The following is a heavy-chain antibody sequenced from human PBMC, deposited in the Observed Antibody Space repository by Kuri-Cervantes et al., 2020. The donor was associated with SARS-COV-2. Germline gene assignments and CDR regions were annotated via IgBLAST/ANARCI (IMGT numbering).Heavy chain of an antibody. CDR2: INHSGRS. V-gene: IGHV4-34*01. Sequence: ESLKISCAVYGGSFSGYYWSWIRQPPGKGLEWIGEINHSGRSNYNPSLKSRVTISVDTSKNQFSLKLSSVTAADTAVYYCAGAAAGRSDYWGQGTLVTVSS. D-gene: IGHD6-13*01. CDR3: AGAAAGRSDY. CDR1: GGSFSGYY. J-gene: IGHJ4*02.